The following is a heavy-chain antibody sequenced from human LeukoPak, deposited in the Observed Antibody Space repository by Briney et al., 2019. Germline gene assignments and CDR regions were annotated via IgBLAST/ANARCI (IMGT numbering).Heavy chain of an antibody. CDR1: GGSISSYY. CDR3: ARCRYSGSPDFEY. Sequence: SETLSLTCTVSGGSISSYYWSWIRQPPGKGLEWIGYIYYTGGTNYNPSLKSRVTISADTSKNQFSLTLNSVTSADTAVYYCARCRYSGSPDFEYWGQGSLVTVSS. D-gene: IGHD1-26*01. J-gene: IGHJ4*02. V-gene: IGHV4-59*01. CDR2: IYYTGGT.